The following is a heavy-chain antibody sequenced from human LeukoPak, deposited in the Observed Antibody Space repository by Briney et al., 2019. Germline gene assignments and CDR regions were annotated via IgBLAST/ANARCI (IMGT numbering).Heavy chain of an antibody. CDR2: IYSSGST. D-gene: IGHD6-6*01. J-gene: IGHJ4*02. V-gene: IGHV4-59*08. CDR1: GGSISGYY. CDR3: ARHRYTSSSSYFDF. Sequence: PSETLSLTCTVSGGSISGYYWTWIRQPPGKGLEGIGYIYSSGSTNYNPPLKSRVTIAVDTSKNQFSLRLRSVTAADTAVYYCARHRYTSSSSYFDFWGQGTLVTVSS.